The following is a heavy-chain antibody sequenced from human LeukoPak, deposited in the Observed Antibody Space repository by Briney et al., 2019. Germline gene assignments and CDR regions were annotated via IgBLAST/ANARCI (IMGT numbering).Heavy chain of an antibody. CDR2: ISDNGDST. CDR3: ARARGIAAAEDY. CDR1: GFTFSSYA. D-gene: IGHD6-13*01. J-gene: IGHJ4*02. Sequence: GGSLRLSCAASGFTFSSYAMSWVRQAPGKGLDWVSGISDNGDSTNYADSVKGRFTISRDNAKNSLYLQMNSLRAEDTAVYYCARARGIAAAEDYWGQGTLVTVSS. V-gene: IGHV3-23*01.